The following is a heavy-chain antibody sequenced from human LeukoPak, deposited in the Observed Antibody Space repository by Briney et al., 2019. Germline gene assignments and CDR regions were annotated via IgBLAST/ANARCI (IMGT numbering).Heavy chain of an antibody. CDR2: IYTSGST. CDR3: ARHRYYDFWSGYSLYYFDY. J-gene: IGHJ4*02. V-gene: IGHV4-4*09. D-gene: IGHD3-3*01. Sequence: PSETLSHTCTVSGGSISSYYWSWIRQPPGKGLEWIGYIYTSGSTNYNPSLKSRVTISVDTSKNQFSLKLSSVTAADTAVYYCARHRYYDFWSGYSLYYFDYWGQGTLVTVSS. CDR1: GGSISSYY.